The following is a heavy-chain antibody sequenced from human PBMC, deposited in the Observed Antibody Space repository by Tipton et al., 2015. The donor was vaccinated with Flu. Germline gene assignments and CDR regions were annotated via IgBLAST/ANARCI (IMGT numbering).Heavy chain of an antibody. V-gene: IGHV4-59*05. J-gene: IGHJ4*02. Sequence: TLSLTCTVSGGSVNGYFWSWIRQPPGKGLEWIGGLSYSGTTYYNPSLRSRVVISVDMSKNQFSLRLTSVTAADTAVYYYARLSYYDVDLKNFYFDHWGQGALVTVSS. CDR2: LSYSGTT. CDR3: ARLSYYDVDLKNFYFDH. CDR1: GGSVNGYF. D-gene: IGHD3-10*02.